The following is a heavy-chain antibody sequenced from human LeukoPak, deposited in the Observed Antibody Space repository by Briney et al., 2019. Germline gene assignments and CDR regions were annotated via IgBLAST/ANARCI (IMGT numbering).Heavy chain of an antibody. CDR1: GGSFSGYY. J-gene: IGHJ5*02. D-gene: IGHD3-22*01. V-gene: IGHV4-34*01. CDR3: ARGPTDSSGYDYWFDP. Sequence: SETLSLTCAVYGGSFSGYYWSWIRPPPGKGLEWIGEINHSGSTNYNPSLKSRVTISVDTSKNQFSLELSSVTAADTAVYYCARGPTDSSGYDYWFDPWGQGTLVTVSS. CDR2: INHSGST.